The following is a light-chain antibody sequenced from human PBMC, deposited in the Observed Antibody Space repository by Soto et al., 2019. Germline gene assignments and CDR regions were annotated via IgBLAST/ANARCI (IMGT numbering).Light chain of an antibody. J-gene: IGKJ1*01. CDR1: QTISSW. CDR3: QHYNSYSEA. V-gene: IGKV1-5*03. CDR2: KAS. Sequence: DIQMTQSPSTLSGSVGDRGTITCRASQTISSWLAWYQQKPGKAPKLLIYKASTLKSGVPSRFSGSGSGTDFTLTISSLHPDEFATYDCQHYNSYSEAVGQGTKVEIK.